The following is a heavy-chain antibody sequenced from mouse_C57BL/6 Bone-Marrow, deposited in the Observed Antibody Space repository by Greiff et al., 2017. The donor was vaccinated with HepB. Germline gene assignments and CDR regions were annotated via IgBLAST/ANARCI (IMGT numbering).Heavy chain of an antibody. V-gene: IGHV5-17*01. Sequence: EVQLQQSGGGLVKPGGSLKLSCAASGFTFSDYGLHWVRQAPEKGLEWVAYISSGSSTIYYADTVKGRFTISRDNAKNTLFLQMTSLRSEDTAMYYCARVYYYGSSSWFAYWGQGTLVTVSA. J-gene: IGHJ3*01. D-gene: IGHD1-1*01. CDR3: ARVYYYGSSSWFAY. CDR2: ISSGSSTI. CDR1: GFTFSDYG.